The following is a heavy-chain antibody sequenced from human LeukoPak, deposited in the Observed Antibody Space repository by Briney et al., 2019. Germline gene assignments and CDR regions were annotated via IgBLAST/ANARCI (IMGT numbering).Heavy chain of an antibody. J-gene: IGHJ4*02. V-gene: IGHV3-30*02. CDR2: IRYDGGNK. Sequence: PGGSLRLSCAASGFTFSSYGMHWVRQAPGKGLGWVAFIRYDGGNKYYADSVKGRFTISRDNSKNTLYLQMNSLRAEDTAVYYCAKDLGYGGNHAGGDYFDYWGQGTLVTVSS. CDR3: AKDLGYGGNHAGGDYFDY. D-gene: IGHD4-23*01. CDR1: GFTFSSYG.